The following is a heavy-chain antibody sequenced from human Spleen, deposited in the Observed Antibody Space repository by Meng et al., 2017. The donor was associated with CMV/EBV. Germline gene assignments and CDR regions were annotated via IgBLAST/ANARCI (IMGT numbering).Heavy chain of an antibody. CDR3: ARGMADGHYFDN. Sequence: CLASGYTFATSYIPWVRQAPGQGLKGMGIINPSGGSRNYAQKFQGRVTMTRDTSTSTVYMEMSSLRSEDTAVYYCARGMADGHYFDNWGQGTLVTVSS. D-gene: IGHD5-24*01. V-gene: IGHV1-46*01. CDR2: INPSGGSR. CDR1: GYTFATSY. J-gene: IGHJ4*02.